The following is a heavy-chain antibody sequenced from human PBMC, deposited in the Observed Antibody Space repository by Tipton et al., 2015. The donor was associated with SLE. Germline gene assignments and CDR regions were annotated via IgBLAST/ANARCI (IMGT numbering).Heavy chain of an antibody. Sequence: LRLSCAVYGGSFSGYYWGWIRQPPGKGLEWIGSIYYSGSTYYNPSLKSRVTISVDTSKNQFSLKLSSVTAADTAVYYCARDQVPLGEQWLVTGAFDIWGQGTMVTVSS. D-gene: IGHD6-19*01. J-gene: IGHJ3*02. V-gene: IGHV4-34*01. CDR2: IYYSGST. CDR3: ARDQVPLGEQWLVTGAFDI. CDR1: GGSFSGYY.